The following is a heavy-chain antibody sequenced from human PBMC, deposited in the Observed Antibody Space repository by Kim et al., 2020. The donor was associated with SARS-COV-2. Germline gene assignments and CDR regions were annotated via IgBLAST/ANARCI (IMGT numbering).Heavy chain of an antibody. CDR2: ISSSGSTI. D-gene: IGHD2-2*01. CDR3: ARDSVIVVVPAAEGPYYYYYGMDV. V-gene: IGHV3-48*03. CDR1: GFTFSSYE. J-gene: IGHJ6*02. Sequence: GGSLRLSCAASGFTFSSYEMNWVRQAPGKGLEWVSYISSSGSTIYYADSVKGRFTISRDNAKNSLYLQMNSLRAEDTAVYYCARDSVIVVVPAAEGPYYYYYGMDVWGQGTTVTVSS.